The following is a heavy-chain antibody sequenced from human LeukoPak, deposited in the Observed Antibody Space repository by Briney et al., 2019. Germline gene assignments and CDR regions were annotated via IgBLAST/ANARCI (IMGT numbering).Heavy chain of an antibody. Sequence: GASVKVSCKASGYTFTGYYMHWVRQAPGQGLEWMGWINPNSGGTNYAQKFQGRVTMTRDTSISTAYMELSRLRSDDTAVYYYASLGYCSGGSCYSFRAYFDYWGQGTLVTVSS. J-gene: IGHJ4*02. CDR1: GYTFTGYY. V-gene: IGHV1-2*02. D-gene: IGHD2-15*01. CDR3: ASLGYCSGGSCYSFRAYFDY. CDR2: INPNSGGT.